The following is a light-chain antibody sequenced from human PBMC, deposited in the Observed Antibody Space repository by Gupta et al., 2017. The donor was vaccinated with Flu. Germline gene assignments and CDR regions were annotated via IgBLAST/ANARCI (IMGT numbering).Light chain of an antibody. J-gene: IGLJ3*02. CDR3: QVWDSSTLV. V-gene: IGLV3-9*01. Sequence: ALGKAGKDNWGGKNIGSKNVHVDQQKPGQAPVLVIYRDSNRPAGIPGRFSGSNSGNTATLTISRAQAGDDDDYYCQVWDSSTLVFGGGTKLTVL. CDR1: NIGSKN. CDR2: RDS.